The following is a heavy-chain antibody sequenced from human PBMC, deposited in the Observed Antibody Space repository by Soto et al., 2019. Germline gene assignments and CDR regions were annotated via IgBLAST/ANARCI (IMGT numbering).Heavy chain of an antibody. CDR2: IDWEDET. D-gene: IGHD1-1*01. CDR3: ARTTHTGTDY. CDR1: GFSLTSNEMR. Sequence: SGPTLVNPTQTLTLTCTFSGFSLTSNEMRVTWIRQAPGKALEWLARIDWEDETFYNSALRTRLTISKDSSKNQVVLTMTNMDPVDTATYYCARTTHTGTDYWGQGILVTVSS. J-gene: IGHJ4*02. V-gene: IGHV2-70*04.